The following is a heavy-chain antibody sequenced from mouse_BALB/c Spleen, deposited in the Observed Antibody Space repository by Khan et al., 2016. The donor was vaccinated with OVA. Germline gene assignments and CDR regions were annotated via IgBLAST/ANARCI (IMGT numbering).Heavy chain of an antibody. CDR1: GYTFTSYY. CDR3: TRSGYGGFAY. V-gene: IGHV1S81*02. J-gene: IGHJ3*01. Sequence: VELVESGAELVKPGASVKLSCKASGYTFTSYYMYWVKQRPGQGLEWIGEINPNNGDANFNEKFKTKAALTVDTSSITAYIQLSSLTSDDSAVYYCTRSGYGGFAYWGQGTLVTVSA. D-gene: IGHD1-1*02. CDR2: INPNNGDA.